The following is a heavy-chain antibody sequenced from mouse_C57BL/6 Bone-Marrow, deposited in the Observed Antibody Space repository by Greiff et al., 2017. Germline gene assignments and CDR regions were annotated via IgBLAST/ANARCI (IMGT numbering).Heavy chain of an antibody. Sequence: EVMLVESGGGLVQPGGSLKLSCAASGFTFSDYYMYWVRQTPEKRLEWVAYISNGGGSTYYPDTVKGRFTISRDNAKNTLYLQMSRLKSEDTAMYYCSRQREGAMDYWGQGTSVTVSS. CDR2: ISNGGGST. CDR3: SRQREGAMDY. V-gene: IGHV5-12*01. CDR1: GFTFSDYY. J-gene: IGHJ4*01.